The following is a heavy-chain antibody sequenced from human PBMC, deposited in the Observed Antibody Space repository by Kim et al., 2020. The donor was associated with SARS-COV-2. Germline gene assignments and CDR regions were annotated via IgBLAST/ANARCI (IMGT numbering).Heavy chain of an antibody. CDR2: IYYSGST. Sequence: SETLSLTCTVSGGSISSSSYYWGWIRQPPGKGLEWIGSIYYSGSTYYNPSLKSRVTISVDTSKNQFSLKLSSVTAADTAVYYCARRSRYSSGSRPIDYWGQGTLVTVSS. V-gene: IGHV4-39*01. D-gene: IGHD6-19*01. CDR1: GGSISSSSYY. CDR3: ARRSRYSSGSRPIDY. J-gene: IGHJ4*02.